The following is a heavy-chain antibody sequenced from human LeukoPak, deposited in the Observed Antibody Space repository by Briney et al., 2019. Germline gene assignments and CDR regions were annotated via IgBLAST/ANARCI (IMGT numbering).Heavy chain of an antibody. D-gene: IGHD1-1*01. V-gene: IGHV4-4*07. CDR2: IYISGST. J-gene: IGHJ4*02. CDR3: ARDRGTWNDDGFDY. Sequence: SETLSLTCTVSGGSISSYYWSWIRQPARKGLEWIGRIYISGSTNYNPSLKSRVTMSVDTSKNQFSLKLSSVTAADTAVYYCARDRGTWNDDGFDYWGQGTLVTVSS. CDR1: GGSISSYY.